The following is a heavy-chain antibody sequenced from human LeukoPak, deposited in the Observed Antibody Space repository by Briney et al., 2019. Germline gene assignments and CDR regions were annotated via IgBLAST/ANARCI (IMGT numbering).Heavy chain of an antibody. CDR1: GYTFIDYY. CDR2: INPNSGDT. D-gene: IGHD3-3*01. CDR3: ARDTAHITLFGVAKYMDV. V-gene: IGHV1-2*02. Sequence: ASVKVSCKASGYTFIDYYMHWVRQAPGQGLEWTGWINPNSGDTKYAQKFQGRVTMTRDTSISTAYMELSRLRSDDTAVYYCARDTAHITLFGVAKYMDVWGKGTTVTVSS. J-gene: IGHJ6*03.